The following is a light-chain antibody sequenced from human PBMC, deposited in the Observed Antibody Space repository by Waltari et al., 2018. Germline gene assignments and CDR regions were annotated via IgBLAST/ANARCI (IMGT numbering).Light chain of an antibody. CDR2: RSD. J-gene: IGLJ3*02. V-gene: IGLV1-44*01. Sequence: QSVLTQPPSASGTPGQGVTISCSGGASNIGNNVVNWYQQVPGQAPKLLIYRSDRRPEGVPDRFSGSKSGTSASLASSGLQSEDEADYYCAAWDDSLNGRWVFGGGTKVTVL. CDR3: AAWDDSLNGRWV. CDR1: ASNIGNNV.